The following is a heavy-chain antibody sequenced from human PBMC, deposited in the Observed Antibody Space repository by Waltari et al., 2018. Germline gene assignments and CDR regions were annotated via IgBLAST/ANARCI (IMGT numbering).Heavy chain of an antibody. CDR1: GFTFSRYW. D-gene: IGHD3-22*01. CDR2: INSDGSGT. J-gene: IGHJ6*03. V-gene: IGHV3-74*01. CDR3: AREPSPDSSGYFYYYMDV. Sequence: EVQLVESGGGLVQPGGSLRLSCAASGFTFSRYWMPWVRQAPGKGLVWVSRINSDGSGTIYADSVKGRFTISRDNAKNTLYLQLNRLRVEDTAVYYCAREPSPDSSGYFYYYMDVWGKGTTVTVSS.